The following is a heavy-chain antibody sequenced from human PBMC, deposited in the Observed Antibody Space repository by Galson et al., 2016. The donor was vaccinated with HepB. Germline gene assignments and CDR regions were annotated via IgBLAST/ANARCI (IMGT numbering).Heavy chain of an antibody. J-gene: IGHJ4*02. V-gene: IGHV3-33*01. CDR3: ARGSNYLDY. CDR2: IWYDGSNE. Sequence: SLRLSCAASGFIFSRYGMHWVRRAPGKGLEWVAVIWYDGSNEYYADSVKGRFTISRDNSKNTLYLQMNSLRAEDTAVYYCARGSNYLDYWGQGTLVTVST. CDR1: GFIFSRYG.